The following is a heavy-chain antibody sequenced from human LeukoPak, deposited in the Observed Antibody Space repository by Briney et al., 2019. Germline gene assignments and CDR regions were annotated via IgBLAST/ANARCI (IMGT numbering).Heavy chain of an antibody. CDR3: ARDPASYCSSTSCYSLGDAFDI. D-gene: IGHD2-2*02. CDR1: GFTFSSYS. J-gene: IGHJ3*02. CDR2: ISSSSSYI. Sequence: GGSLRLSCAASGFTFSSYSMNWVRQAPGKGLEWVSSISSSSSYIYYADSVKGRFTISRDNAKNSLYLQMNSLRAEDTAVYYCARDPASYCSSTSCYSLGDAFDIWGQGTMVTVSS. V-gene: IGHV3-21*01.